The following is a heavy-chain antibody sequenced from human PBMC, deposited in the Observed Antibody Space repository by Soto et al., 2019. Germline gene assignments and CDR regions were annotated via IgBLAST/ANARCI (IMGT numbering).Heavy chain of an antibody. CDR3: ARGMIRGVVYYGVEV. J-gene: IGHJ6*02. CDR2: MSFDGSYK. D-gene: IGHD3-10*01. Sequence: QEQLVESGGGAVQPGRSLRLSCTASGFSFSSYDMHWVRQAPGEGLEWVSAMSFDGSYKHYADSVKGRFTISRDNSENTLYLQMNGLRPEDTAGYFCARGMIRGVVYYGVEVWGQGTTVTVS. CDR1: GFSFSSYD. V-gene: IGHV3-30*03.